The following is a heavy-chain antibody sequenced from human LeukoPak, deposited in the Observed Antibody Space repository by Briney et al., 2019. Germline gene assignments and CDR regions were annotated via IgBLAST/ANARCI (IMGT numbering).Heavy chain of an antibody. V-gene: IGHV4-59*08. J-gene: IGHJ4*02. Sequence: PSETLSLTCTVSGGSISSYYWSWIRQPPGKGLEWIGYIYYSGSTNYNPSLKSRVTISEDTSKNQFSLKLSSVTAADTAVYYCARGRRGYDFYFDYWGQGTLVTVSS. CDR3: ARGRRGYDFYFDY. CDR1: GGSISSYY. CDR2: IYYSGST. D-gene: IGHD5-12*01.